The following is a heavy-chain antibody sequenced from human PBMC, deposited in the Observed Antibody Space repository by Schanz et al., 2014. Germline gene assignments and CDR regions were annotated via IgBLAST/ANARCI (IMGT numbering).Heavy chain of an antibody. CDR2: INPSGGST. V-gene: IGHV1-46*03. J-gene: IGHJ4*02. D-gene: IGHD6-13*01. CDR1: GYTFTSYG. CDR3: ARDGEAAADCDY. Sequence: QVQLVQSGGEVKKPGASVKVSCKASGYTFTSYGITWVRQAPGQGLEWMGIINPSGGSTSYAQKFQGRVTMTRDTSTSTVYMELSSLRSEDTAVYYCARDGEAAADCDYWGQGTLVTVSS.